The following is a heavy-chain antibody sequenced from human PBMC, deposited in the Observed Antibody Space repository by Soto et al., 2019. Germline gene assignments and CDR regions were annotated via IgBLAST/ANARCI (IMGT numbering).Heavy chain of an antibody. CDR1: GYAFTIYA. J-gene: IGHJ4*02. V-gene: IGHV1-3*01. Sequence: ASVKLACKASGYAFTIYAVHWVRQATGQRLEWMGWINAGNGNTKYSQKFQGRVTITRDTSASTAYMELSSLRSEDTAVYYCARGTETLGCRSGGSCSTFDYTGQRPLGTLSS. CDR3: ARGTETLGCRSGGSCSTFDY. D-gene: IGHD2-15*01. CDR2: INAGNGNT.